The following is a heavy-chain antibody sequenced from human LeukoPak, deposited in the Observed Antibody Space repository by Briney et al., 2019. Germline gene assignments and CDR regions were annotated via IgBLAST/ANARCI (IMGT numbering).Heavy chain of an antibody. Sequence: GGSLRLSCVGSGFSFRSHWVNWVRQSPGKGLEWVANIKPDGSDKYYVDSARGRFTVSRDNAKNSAFLQMNSLRAEDTAIYYCATISALTFAISGQGTFVSLSS. CDR3: ATISALTFAI. J-gene: IGHJ3*02. D-gene: IGHD5-24*01. CDR1: GFSFRSHW. CDR2: IKPDGSDK. V-gene: IGHV3-7*01.